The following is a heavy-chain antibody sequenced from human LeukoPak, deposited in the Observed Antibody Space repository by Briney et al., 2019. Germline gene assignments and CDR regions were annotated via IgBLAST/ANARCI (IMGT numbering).Heavy chain of an antibody. Sequence: GASVKVSCKASGYTFTSYDINWVRQATGQGLEWMGWMNPNSDNTGYAQKFQGRVTMTRNTSISTAYMELSSLRSEDTAVYYCARGSGPYGSGSYYYYYYYMDVWGKGTTVTISS. CDR2: MNPNSDNT. CDR1: GYTFTSYD. D-gene: IGHD3-10*01. J-gene: IGHJ6*03. CDR3: ARGSGPYGSGSYYYYYYYMDV. V-gene: IGHV1-8*01.